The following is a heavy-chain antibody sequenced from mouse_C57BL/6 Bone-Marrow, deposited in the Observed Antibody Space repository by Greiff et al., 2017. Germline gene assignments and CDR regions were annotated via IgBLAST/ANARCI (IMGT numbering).Heavy chain of an antibody. Sequence: DVQLVESGGGLVKPGGSLKLSCAASGFTFSDYGMHWVRQAPEKGLEWVAYISSGSSTIYYADTVKGRFTISRDNAKNTLFLQMTSLRSEDTAMYYCARRYYGSSYDWYFDVWGTGTTVTVSS. J-gene: IGHJ1*03. CDR3: ARRYYGSSYDWYFDV. CDR2: ISSGSSTI. D-gene: IGHD1-1*01. CDR1: GFTFSDYG. V-gene: IGHV5-17*01.